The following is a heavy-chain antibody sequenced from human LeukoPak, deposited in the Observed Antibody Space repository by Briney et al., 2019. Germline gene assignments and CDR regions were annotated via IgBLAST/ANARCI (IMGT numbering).Heavy chain of an antibody. Sequence: GGSLRLSCAASGFTFSSYAMGWVRQAPAKGLEWVSAISGSGGRTYYADSVQGRFTISRDDSKNTLYMQMNSLRAGDTAVYYCAKLIYSYGYYFDYWGQGTLVTVSS. CDR3: AKLIYSYGYYFDY. D-gene: IGHD5-18*01. CDR1: GFTFSSYA. J-gene: IGHJ4*02. V-gene: IGHV3-23*01. CDR2: ISGSGGRT.